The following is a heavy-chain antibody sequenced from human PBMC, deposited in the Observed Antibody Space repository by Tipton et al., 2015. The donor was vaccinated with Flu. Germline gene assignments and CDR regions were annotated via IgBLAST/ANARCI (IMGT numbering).Heavy chain of an antibody. Sequence: TLSLTCTVSGGSISSYYWSWIRQPAGKGLEWIGRIYTSGSTNYNPSLTSRVTMSVDTSKNQFSLKLSSVTAADTAVYYCARGCDFWSGGEYYFDYWGQGTLVTVSS. V-gene: IGHV4-4*07. CDR3: ARGCDFWSGGEYYFDY. J-gene: IGHJ4*02. D-gene: IGHD3-3*01. CDR1: GGSISSYY. CDR2: IYTSGST.